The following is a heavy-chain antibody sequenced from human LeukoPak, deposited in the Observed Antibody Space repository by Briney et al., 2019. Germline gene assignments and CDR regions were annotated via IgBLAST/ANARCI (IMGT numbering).Heavy chain of an antibody. V-gene: IGHV1-2*02. J-gene: IGHJ4*02. Sequence: EASVKVSCKASGYTFTGYYMHWVRQAPGQGLEWMGWINPNSGGTNYEQKFQGRVTMTRDTSISTAYMELSRLTSDDTAIYYCARKEYFDYWGQGTLVTVSS. CDR1: GYTFTGYY. CDR2: INPNSGGT. CDR3: ARKEYFDY.